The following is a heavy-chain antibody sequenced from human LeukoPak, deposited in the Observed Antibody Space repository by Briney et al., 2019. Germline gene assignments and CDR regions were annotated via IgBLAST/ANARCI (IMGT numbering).Heavy chain of an antibody. CDR2: IIPIFGTA. D-gene: IGHD3-3*01. Sequence: SVKVSCKASGGTFSSYAISWVRQAPGQGLEWMGGIIPIFGTANYAQKFQGRVTITADESTSTAYMELSSLRSEDTAVYYCASPVLRFLERGHYGMDVWGQGTTVTVPS. CDR1: GGTFSSYA. CDR3: ASPVLRFLERGHYGMDV. V-gene: IGHV1-69*13. J-gene: IGHJ6*02.